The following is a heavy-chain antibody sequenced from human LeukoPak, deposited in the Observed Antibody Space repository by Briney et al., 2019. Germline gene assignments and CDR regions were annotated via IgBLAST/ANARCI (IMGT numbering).Heavy chain of an antibody. D-gene: IGHD4-17*01. CDR2: IYTSGST. V-gene: IGHV4-61*02. J-gene: IGHJ6*03. Sequence: PSQTLSLTCTVSGGSISSGSYYWSWIRQPAGKGLEWIGRIYTSGSTNYNPSLKSRVTISVDTSENQFSLKLSSVTAADTAVYYCARTTVTPSDYYYYMDVWGKGTTVTVSS. CDR3: ARTTVTPSDYYYYMDV. CDR1: GGSISSGSYY.